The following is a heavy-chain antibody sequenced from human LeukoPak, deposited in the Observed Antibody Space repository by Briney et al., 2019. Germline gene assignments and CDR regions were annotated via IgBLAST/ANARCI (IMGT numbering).Heavy chain of an antibody. CDR3: GRDGYNLWAFDI. V-gene: IGHV4-38-2*02. Sequence: PSETLSLTCTVSGYSISSGYYWGWIRQPPGKGLEWIGSIYHSGSTYYNPSLKSRVTISVDTSKNQFSLKLSSVTAADTAVYYCGRDGYNLWAFDIWGQGTMVTVSS. J-gene: IGHJ3*02. CDR1: GYSISSGYY. CDR2: IYHSGST. D-gene: IGHD5-24*01.